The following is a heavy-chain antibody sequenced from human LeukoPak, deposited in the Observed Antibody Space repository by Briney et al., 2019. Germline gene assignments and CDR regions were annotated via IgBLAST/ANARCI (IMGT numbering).Heavy chain of an antibody. Sequence: SETLSLTCTVSGGSISSFQWNWIRQPPGKGLEWIGDVSYSGITNCNPSLKSRVTMSVDTSKNQFSLKLSSVTAADTAVYYCARGPTVTTDYWGPGTLVTVSS. J-gene: IGHJ4*02. CDR3: ARGPTVTTDY. D-gene: IGHD4-17*01. CDR2: VSYSGIT. CDR1: GGSISSFQ. V-gene: IGHV4-59*01.